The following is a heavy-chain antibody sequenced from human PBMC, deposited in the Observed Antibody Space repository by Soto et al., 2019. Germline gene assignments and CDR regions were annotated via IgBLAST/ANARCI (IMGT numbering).Heavy chain of an antibody. V-gene: IGHV3-74*01. Sequence: EVQLVESGGGSVQPGGSLRLSCVASGITFTNYWMHWVRQVPGKGLVWVARVDSDGRGTSYADFVKGRFTISRDNAKNTLFLPMNQLPSEDTAMYYCGTVFEHWGQGIPVTVSS. CDR1: GITFTNYW. CDR3: GTVFEH. J-gene: IGHJ4*02. CDR2: VDSDGRGT.